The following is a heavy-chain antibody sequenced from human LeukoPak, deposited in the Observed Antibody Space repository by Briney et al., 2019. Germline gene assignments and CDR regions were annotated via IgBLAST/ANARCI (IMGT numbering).Heavy chain of an antibody. Sequence: GGSLRLSCAASGFTFITYGMHWVRQAPGKGLEWVALIWYDGSYKYYADSVKGRFTISRDNSKNTLYLQMNSLRAEDTAVYYCAREYYDSSDYPRQHYFDYWGQGTQVTVSS. J-gene: IGHJ4*02. CDR2: IWYDGSYK. V-gene: IGHV3-33*01. D-gene: IGHD3-22*01. CDR1: GFTFITYG. CDR3: AREYYDSSDYPRQHYFDY.